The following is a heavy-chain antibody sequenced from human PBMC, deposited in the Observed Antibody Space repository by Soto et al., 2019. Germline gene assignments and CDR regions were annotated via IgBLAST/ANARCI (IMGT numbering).Heavy chain of an antibody. CDR1: GGSISSYY. D-gene: IGHD1-26*01. CDR3: ARRYGGNFDY. CDR2: IYYSGST. J-gene: IGHJ4*02. Sequence: SEILSLTYTVSGGSISSYYWSWIRQPPGKGLEWIGYIYYSGSTNYNPSLKSRVTISVDTSKNQFSLKLTSVTAADTAVYYCARRYGGNFDYWGQGTLVTVSS. V-gene: IGHV4-59*01.